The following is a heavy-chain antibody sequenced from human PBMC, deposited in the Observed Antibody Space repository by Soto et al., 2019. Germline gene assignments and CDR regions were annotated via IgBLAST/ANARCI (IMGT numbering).Heavy chain of an antibody. CDR3: ARDRGYYDSSGFNWFDP. J-gene: IGHJ5*02. CDR1: GYTFTIYA. V-gene: IGHV1-3*01. Sequence: VASVKVSCKASGYTFTIYAMHWVRQAPGQRLEWMGWINAGNGNTKYSQKFQGRVTITRDTSASTAYMELSSLRSEDTAVYYCARDRGYYDSSGFNWFDPWGQGTLVTVYS. CDR2: INAGNGNT. D-gene: IGHD3-22*01.